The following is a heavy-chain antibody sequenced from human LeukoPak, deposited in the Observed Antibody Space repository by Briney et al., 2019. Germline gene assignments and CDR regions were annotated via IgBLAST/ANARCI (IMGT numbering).Heavy chain of an antibody. D-gene: IGHD6-13*01. CDR1: GDSLSPYY. Sequence: PSETLSLTCTVSGDSLSPYYWNWIRQPPGKGLEWIGYVYDTGTTNYNPSLKSRVTISVDTSKEYFSLRLSSVTAADTAVYYCARSTKFSSSWYDYFDYWPQGTLVTVSS. J-gene: IGHJ4*02. V-gene: IGHV4-59*01. CDR2: VYDTGTT. CDR3: ARSTKFSSSWYDYFDY.